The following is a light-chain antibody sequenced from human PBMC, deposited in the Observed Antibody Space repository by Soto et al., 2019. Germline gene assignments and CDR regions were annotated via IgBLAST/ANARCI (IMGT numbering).Light chain of an antibody. CDR2: DVT. J-gene: IGLJ1*01. Sequence: QSVLTQPASVSGSPGQWITISCTGTSSDVGAYNYVSWYQQYPGKAPKYIIYDVTNQPSGVSYRFSGSKSGNTASLTISGLQAEDEAEYYCSSYTPSSTLYVFGTGTKLTVL. CDR1: SSDVGAYNY. V-gene: IGLV2-14*03. CDR3: SSYTPSSTLYV.